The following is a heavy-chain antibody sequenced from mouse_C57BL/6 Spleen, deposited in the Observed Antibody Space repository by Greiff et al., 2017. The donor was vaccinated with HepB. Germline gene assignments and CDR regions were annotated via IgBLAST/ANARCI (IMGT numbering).Heavy chain of an antibody. CDR2: IYPGDGDT. J-gene: IGHJ2*01. Sequence: QVQLQQSGPELVKPGASVKISCKASGYAFSSSWMNWVKQRPGKGLEWIGRIYPGDGDTNYNGKFKGKATLTADKSSSTAYWQLSSLTYEDSAVYFCAREANWDYFDYWGQGTTLTVSS. D-gene: IGHD4-1*01. CDR1: GYAFSSSW. V-gene: IGHV1-82*01. CDR3: AREANWDYFDY.